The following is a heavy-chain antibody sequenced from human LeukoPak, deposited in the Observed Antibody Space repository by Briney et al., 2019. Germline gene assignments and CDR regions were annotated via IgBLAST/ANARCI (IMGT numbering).Heavy chain of an antibody. CDR3: ARDPTRVGATGGNWLDP. D-gene: IGHD1-26*01. Sequence: ASVKVSCKASGGTFSSYAISWVRQAPGQGLEWMGGIIPIFGTANYAQKFQGRVTITTDESTSTAYMELSSLRSEDTAVYYCARDPTRVGATGGNWLDPWGQGTLVTVSS. CDR2: IIPIFGTA. V-gene: IGHV1-69*05. CDR1: GGTFSSYA. J-gene: IGHJ5*02.